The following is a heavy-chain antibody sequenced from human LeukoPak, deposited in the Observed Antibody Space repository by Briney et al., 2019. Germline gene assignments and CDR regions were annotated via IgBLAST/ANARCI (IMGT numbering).Heavy chain of an antibody. CDR1: GYTFTSYG. V-gene: IGHV1-18*01. CDR2: ISGYNGNT. D-gene: IGHD3-10*01. CDR3: ARPNYPGGSGSYGGTNLFDP. J-gene: IGHJ5*02. Sequence: ASVKVSCKSSGYTFTSYGISWVRPAPGEGLEWMGWISGYNGNTNYPQKVQGRVTMTTDPSTSTAYMELRSLRSDDTAVYYCARPNYPGGSGSYGGTNLFDPWGQGTLVTVSS.